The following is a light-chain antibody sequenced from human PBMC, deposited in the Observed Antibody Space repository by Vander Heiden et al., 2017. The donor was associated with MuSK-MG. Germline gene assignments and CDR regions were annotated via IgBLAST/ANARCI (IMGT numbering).Light chain of an antibody. Sequence: QSALPQPRSVSGSPGQSVTISCTGTSSDVGGYNYVSWYQQHPGKAPKLMIYDVSNRPSGVPDRFSGSKSGNTASLTISGLQAEDEADYYCCSYAGSYVVFGGWTKLTVL. CDR1: SSDVGGYNY. J-gene: IGLJ2*01. V-gene: IGLV2-11*01. CDR2: DVS. CDR3: CSYAGSYVV.